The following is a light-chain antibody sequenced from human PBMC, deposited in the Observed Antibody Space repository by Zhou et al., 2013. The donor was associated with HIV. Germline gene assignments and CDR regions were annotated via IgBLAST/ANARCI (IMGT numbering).Light chain of an antibody. CDR2: DAS. V-gene: IGKV1-13*02. CDR3: QQYSIYPWT. J-gene: IGKJ1*01. CDR1: QDIRNA. Sequence: AIQLTQSPSSLSASVGDRVIITCRTSQDIRNALAWYQQKPGKAPTLLIYDASTLESGVPSSFSGSGYGTDFTLTIKDATTPRRLCSHYYCQQYSIYPWTFGQGTRVDTK.